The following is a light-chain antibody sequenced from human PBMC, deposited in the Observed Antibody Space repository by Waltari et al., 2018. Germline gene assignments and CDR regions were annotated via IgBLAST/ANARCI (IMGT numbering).Light chain of an antibody. CDR2: DKN. Sequence: SSELTQDPAVSVAVGQTVRITCQGKSLRHYYASWYQQRPGQAPILVIYDKNNRPSGVPDRFSGSSSHNTASLTITGAQAEDEASYYCHSRDASGVAGSFGGGTKLTVL. V-gene: IGLV3-19*01. CDR1: SLRHYY. CDR3: HSRDASGVAGS. J-gene: IGLJ2*01.